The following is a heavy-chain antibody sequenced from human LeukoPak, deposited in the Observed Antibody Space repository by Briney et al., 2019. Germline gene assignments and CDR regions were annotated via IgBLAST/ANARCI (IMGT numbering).Heavy chain of an antibody. CDR1: GGSISSSSYY. Sequence: KPSETLSPTCTVSGGSISSSSYYWGWIRQPPGKGLEWIGSIYYSGSTYYNPSLKSRVTISVDTSKNQFSLKLSSVTAADTAVYYCARINWNDVFDYWGQGTLVTVSS. CDR3: ARINWNDVFDY. J-gene: IGHJ4*02. D-gene: IGHD1-20*01. V-gene: IGHV4-39*01. CDR2: IYYSGST.